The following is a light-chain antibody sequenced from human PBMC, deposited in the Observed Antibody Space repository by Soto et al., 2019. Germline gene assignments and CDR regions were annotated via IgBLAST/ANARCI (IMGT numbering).Light chain of an antibody. V-gene: IGLV1-44*01. CDR1: TSNIGINS. Sequence: QPVLTQPPSASTTPGQRVTISCSGSTSNIGINSVNWYQQLPGTAPKLLIYGNDQRPSGVPERFSGSKSGTSASLAISGLQSEDEADYYCAAWDDSLKGVVFGGGTQLTVL. J-gene: IGLJ3*02. CDR2: GND. CDR3: AAWDDSLKGVV.